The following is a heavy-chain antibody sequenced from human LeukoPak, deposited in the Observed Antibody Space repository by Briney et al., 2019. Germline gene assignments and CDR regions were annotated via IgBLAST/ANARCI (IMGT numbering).Heavy chain of an antibody. D-gene: IGHD3-22*01. V-gene: IGHV4-31*03. CDR1: GGSLSSGGYY. CDR3: ARVQRITMIVVVTPRSALDI. J-gene: IGHJ3*02. CDR2: IYYSGST. Sequence: SQTLSLTCTVSGGSLSSGGYYWRWLRQHPGTGLEWIGYIYYSGSTYYNPSLKSRVTISVDTSKNQFSLKLSSVPAADTAVYYCARVQRITMIVVVTPRSALDIWGQGTMVTVS.